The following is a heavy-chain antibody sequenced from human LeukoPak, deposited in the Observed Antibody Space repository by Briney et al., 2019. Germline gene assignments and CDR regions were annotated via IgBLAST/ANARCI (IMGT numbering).Heavy chain of an antibody. D-gene: IGHD3-22*01. V-gene: IGHV3-53*01. CDR1: GFTLSTNY. Sequence: GGSLRLSCAASGFTLSTNYMSWVRQAPGKGLEWVSVIYSGGSPYYADSVKGRFTISRDNSKNTLYLQMNSLRAEDTAVYYCARDLNYYDSSGYGHWGQGTLVTVSS. J-gene: IGHJ4*02. CDR3: ARDLNYYDSSGYGH. CDR2: IYSGGSP.